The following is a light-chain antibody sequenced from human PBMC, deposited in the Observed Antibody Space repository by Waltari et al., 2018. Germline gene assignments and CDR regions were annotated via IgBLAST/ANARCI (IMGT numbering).Light chain of an antibody. CDR1: NIGTKS. V-gene: IGLV3-21*02. J-gene: IGLJ2*01. CDR3: QVWDNGSDPLPV. Sequence: SYILTQVPSVSVAPGQTARISCGGTNIGTKSVHWYQRKPGQAPVLVVYDYRDRPSGLPERFSGSNSGNTATLIISRAEAGDEADYYCQVWDNGSDPLPVFGGGTTLTVL. CDR2: DYR.